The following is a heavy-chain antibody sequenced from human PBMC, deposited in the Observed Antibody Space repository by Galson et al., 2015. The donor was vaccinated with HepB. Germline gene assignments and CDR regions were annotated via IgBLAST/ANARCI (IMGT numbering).Heavy chain of an antibody. CDR1: GFTVSSNY. CDR2: IYSGGST. J-gene: IGHJ4*02. CDR3: ARESESGYYDSSGYYYY. D-gene: IGHD3-22*01. Sequence: SLRLSCAASGFTVSSNYMSWVRQAPGKGLEWVSVIYSGGSTYYADSVKGRFTISRDNSKNTLYLQMNSLRAEDTAVYYCARESESGYYDSSGYYYYWGQGTLVTVSS. V-gene: IGHV3-66*02.